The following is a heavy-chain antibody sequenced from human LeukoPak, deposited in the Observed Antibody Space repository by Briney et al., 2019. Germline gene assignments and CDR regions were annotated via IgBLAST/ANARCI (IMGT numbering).Heavy chain of an antibody. CDR1: GFTFSSYG. CDR3: AKGDTDDYGGIDY. J-gene: IGHJ4*02. D-gene: IGHD4-23*01. V-gene: IGHV3-33*06. CDR2: IWYDGSNK. Sequence: GGSLRLSCAASGFTFSSYGMHWVRQAPGTGLEWVAVIWYDGSNKYYADSVKGRFTISRDNSKNTLYLQMNSLRAEDTAVYYCAKGDTDDYGGIDYWGQGTLVTVSS.